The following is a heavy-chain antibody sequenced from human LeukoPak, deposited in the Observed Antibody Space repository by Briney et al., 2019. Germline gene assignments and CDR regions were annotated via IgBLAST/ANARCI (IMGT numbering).Heavy chain of an antibody. Sequence: GGSLRLSCAASGFTFSSYWMSWVRQAPGKGLEWVANIKQDGSEKYYVDSVKGRFTISRDNAKNSLYLQMNSLRAEDTAVYYCARWSTIGIAVAALYYYYMDVWGKGTTVTVSS. CDR2: IKQDGSEK. CDR1: GFTFSSYW. V-gene: IGHV3-7*01. CDR3: ARWSTIGIAVAALYYYYMDV. J-gene: IGHJ6*03. D-gene: IGHD6-19*01.